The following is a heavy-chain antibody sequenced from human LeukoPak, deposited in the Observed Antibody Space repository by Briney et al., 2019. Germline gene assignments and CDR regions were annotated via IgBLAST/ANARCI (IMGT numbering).Heavy chain of an antibody. CDR1: EFTFSRYA. D-gene: IGHD3-3*01. V-gene: IGHV3-30-3*01. J-gene: IGHJ4*02. CDR3: ARDKGLEWLHMGLDY. CDR2: MSHDGTNK. Sequence: PGGSLRLSCVGSEFTFSRYALHWVRQAPGKGLEWVAIMSHDGTNKFYADSVRGRFTISRDNSKNTLYLQMNSLRPEDTAVYYCARDKGLEWLHMGLDYWGQGTLVTVSS.